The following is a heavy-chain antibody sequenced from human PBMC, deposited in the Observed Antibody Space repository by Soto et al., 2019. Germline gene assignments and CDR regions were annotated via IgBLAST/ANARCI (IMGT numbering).Heavy chain of an antibody. D-gene: IGHD2-21*02. CDR3: ARGRAMTSRGSVYYGMDV. Sequence: PGGSLRLSCAASGFTFRTYSMCCVRQAPGKGLEWVANIRQDGGQTNYVDSVRGRFTISRDSAENSLYLHMNSLRAEDTAVYYCARGRAMTSRGSVYYGMDVWGQGTTVTVSS. V-gene: IGHV3-7*05. CDR2: IRQDGGQT. J-gene: IGHJ6*02. CDR1: GFTFRTYS.